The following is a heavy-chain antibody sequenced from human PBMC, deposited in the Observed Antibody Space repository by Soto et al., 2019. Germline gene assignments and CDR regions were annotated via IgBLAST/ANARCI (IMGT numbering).Heavy chain of an antibody. CDR2: ISAYNGNT. V-gene: IGHV1-18*01. J-gene: IGHJ3*02. Sequence: QVQLVQSGAEVKKPGASVKFSCKTSGYTFTSYGISWVRQAPGQGLEWMGWISAYNGNTNYAQKPQGRVTMTTDTTGSTAYMELRSLRSDDTAVYYCARERRSSGWSGQDHWHTGGGDAFDIWGQGTMVTVSS. CDR1: GYTFTSYG. D-gene: IGHD6-19*01. CDR3: ARERRSSGWSGQDHWHTGGGDAFDI.